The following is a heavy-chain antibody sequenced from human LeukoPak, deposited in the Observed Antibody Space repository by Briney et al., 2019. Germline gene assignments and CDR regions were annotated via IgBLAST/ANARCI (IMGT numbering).Heavy chain of an antibody. CDR2: IRYDGSNK. CDR1: GFTFSSYG. J-gene: IGHJ4*02. Sequence: GGSLRLSCAASGFTFSSYGMHWVRQAPGKGLEWVAFIRYDGSNKYYADSVKGRFTISRDNSKNTLYLQMNSLRAEDTAVYYCARVFGDYSDYWGQGTLVTVSS. V-gene: IGHV3-30*02. CDR3: ARVFGDYSDY. D-gene: IGHD2-21*01.